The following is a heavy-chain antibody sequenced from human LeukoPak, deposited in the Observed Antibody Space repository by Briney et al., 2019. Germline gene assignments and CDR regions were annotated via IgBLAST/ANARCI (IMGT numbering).Heavy chain of an antibody. Sequence: ASVKVSCKASGYTFTSYGISWVRQAPGQGLEWMGWISVYNGNTDYAQKRQGRVTMTTDTSTSTVYMELRSLRSDDTAVYYCAREEVRRAVAGYFDNWGQGTLVTVSS. D-gene: IGHD6-19*01. CDR3: AREEVRRAVAGYFDN. CDR1: GYTFTSYG. CDR2: ISVYNGNT. J-gene: IGHJ4*02. V-gene: IGHV1-18*01.